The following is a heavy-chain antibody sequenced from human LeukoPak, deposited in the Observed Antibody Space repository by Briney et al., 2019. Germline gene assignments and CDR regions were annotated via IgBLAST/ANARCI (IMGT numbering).Heavy chain of an antibody. D-gene: IGHD2-2*02. CDR1: GGSFSGYY. V-gene: IGHV4-34*01. CDR2: INHSGST. CDR3: VRGGDIVVVPAAIAYFDY. Sequence: SETLSLTCAVYGGSFSGYYWSWIRQPPGKGLEWIGEINHSGSTNYNPSLKSRVTISVDTSKNQFSLKLSSVTAADTAVYYCVRGGDIVVVPAAIAYFDYWGQGTLVTVSS. J-gene: IGHJ4*02.